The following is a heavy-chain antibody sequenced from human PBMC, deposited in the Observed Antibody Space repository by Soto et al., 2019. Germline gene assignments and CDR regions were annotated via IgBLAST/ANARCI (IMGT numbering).Heavy chain of an antibody. CDR2: IIPIFGTA. J-gene: IGHJ6*02. Sequence: GASVKVSCKASGGTFSSYAISWVRQAPGQGLEWMGGIIPIFGTANYAQKFQGRVTITADESTSTAYMELSSLRSEDTAVYYCARGYCTNGVCYTEGNYYYGMDIWGQGTTVTVS. CDR1: GGTFSSYA. D-gene: IGHD2-8*01. CDR3: ARGYCTNGVCYTEGNYYYGMDI. V-gene: IGHV1-69*13.